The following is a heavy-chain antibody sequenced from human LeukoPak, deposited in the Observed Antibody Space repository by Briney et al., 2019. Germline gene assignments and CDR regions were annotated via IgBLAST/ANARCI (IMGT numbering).Heavy chain of an antibody. CDR1: GGSFSGYY. J-gene: IGHJ4*02. CDR2: INHSGST. D-gene: IGHD6-13*01. CDR3: ARGRRVAAAGTCFDY. Sequence: SETLSLTCAVYGGSFSGYYWSWIRQPPGKGLEWIGEINHSGSTNYNPSLKSRVTISVDTSKNQFSLKLSSVTAADTAVYYCARGRRVAAAGTCFDYWGQGTLVTVSS. V-gene: IGHV4-34*01.